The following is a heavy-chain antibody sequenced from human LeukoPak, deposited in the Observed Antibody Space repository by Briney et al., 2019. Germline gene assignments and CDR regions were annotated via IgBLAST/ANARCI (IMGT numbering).Heavy chain of an antibody. Sequence: GRSRRLSCAASGFTFSSYGMHWVRQAPGKGLEWVAVIWYDGSNKYYADSVKGRFTISRDNSKNTLYLQMNSLRAEDTAVYYCARGGGYSSGYYSPWSYWGQGTLVTVSS. CDR1: GFTFSSYG. V-gene: IGHV3-33*01. CDR2: IWYDGSNK. D-gene: IGHD3-22*01. J-gene: IGHJ4*02. CDR3: ARGGGYSSGYYSPWSY.